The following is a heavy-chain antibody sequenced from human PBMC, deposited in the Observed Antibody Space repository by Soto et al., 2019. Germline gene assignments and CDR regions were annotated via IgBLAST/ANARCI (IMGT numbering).Heavy chain of an antibody. CDR2: IIPIFGTA. CDR1: GGTFSSCA. V-gene: IGHV1-69*01. Sequence: QVQLVQSGAEVKKPGSSVKVSCKASGGTFSSCAISWVRQAPGQGLEWMGGIIPIFGTANYAQKFQGRVTITADESTSTAYMELSSLRSEDTAVYYCARDGCSGGSCNYYFDYWGQGTLVTVSS. J-gene: IGHJ4*02. CDR3: ARDGCSGGSCNYYFDY. D-gene: IGHD2-15*01.